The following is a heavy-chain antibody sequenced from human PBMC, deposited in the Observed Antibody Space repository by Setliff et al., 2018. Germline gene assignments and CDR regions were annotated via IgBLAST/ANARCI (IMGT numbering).Heavy chain of an antibody. Sequence: SETLSLTCAVYGGSFNVYFWSWIRQPPGKGLEWIGEISHSGSTNYKPSLKSRVTMSVDKSKNQFSLNLNSVTAADTAVYYCAKERYFDWFLENWGQGTLVTVSS. CDR3: AKERYFDWFLEN. D-gene: IGHD3-9*01. J-gene: IGHJ4*02. CDR2: ISHSGST. CDR1: GGSFNVYF. V-gene: IGHV4-34*01.